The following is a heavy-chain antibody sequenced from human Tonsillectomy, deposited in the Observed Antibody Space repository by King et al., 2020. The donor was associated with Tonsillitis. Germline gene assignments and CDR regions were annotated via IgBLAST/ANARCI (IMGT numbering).Heavy chain of an antibody. CDR2: INPKSGGT. D-gene: IGHD1-26*01. J-gene: IGHJ6*03. Sequence: QLVQSGAEVKKPGASVKVSCQASGYIFTGYFVHWVRQAPGQGLEWMGWINPKSGGTNYAQEFQGRVTMTRETSIRTAYMEVSRLRSDDTAVYYCARGTEWELCYMDVWGKGTTVTVSS. CDR3: ARGTEWELCYMDV. V-gene: IGHV1-2*02. CDR1: GYIFTGYF.